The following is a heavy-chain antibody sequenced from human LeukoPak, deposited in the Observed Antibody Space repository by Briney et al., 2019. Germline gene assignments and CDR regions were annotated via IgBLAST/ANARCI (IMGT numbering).Heavy chain of an antibody. CDR1: GFTFSNYG. CDR2: IRYVGSNK. Sequence: GGSLRLSCAASGFTFSNYGMHWVRQAPGKGLEWVASIRYVGSNKYYADSVKGRFTISRDNSKNTLYLQMNSLRAEDTAVYYCAKKTIVGATVDAFDIWGQGTMVTVSS. J-gene: IGHJ3*02. V-gene: IGHV3-30*02. CDR3: AKKTIVGATVDAFDI. D-gene: IGHD1-26*01.